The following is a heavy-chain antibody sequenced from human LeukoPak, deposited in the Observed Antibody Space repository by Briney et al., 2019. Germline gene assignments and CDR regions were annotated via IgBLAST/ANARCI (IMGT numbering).Heavy chain of an antibody. J-gene: IGHJ4*02. CDR2: INPNGGGT. CDR3: AGGITGGDY. CDR1: GYTFTGYY. Sequence: ASVKVSCKASGYTFTGYYIHWVRQAPGQGLEWMGWINPNGGGTSYAQKFQGRVTMTRDTSISTAYMEMSRLRSDDTALYYCAGGITGGDYWGQGTLVTVSS. V-gene: IGHV1-2*02. D-gene: IGHD1-14*01.